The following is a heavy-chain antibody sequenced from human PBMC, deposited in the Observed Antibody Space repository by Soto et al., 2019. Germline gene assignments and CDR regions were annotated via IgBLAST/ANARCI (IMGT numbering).Heavy chain of an antibody. CDR1: GGTFSSYA. Sequence: QVQLVQSGAEVKKPGSSVKVSCKASGGTFSSYAISWVRQAPGQGLEWMGGIIPIFGTANYAQKFQGRVTITADKYTSTAYMELSSLRSEDTDVYYCARAQDIVVVPAADSYYYYYGMDVWGQGTTVTVSS. CDR2: IIPIFGTA. D-gene: IGHD2-2*01. CDR3: ARAQDIVVVPAADSYYYYYGMDV. V-gene: IGHV1-69*06. J-gene: IGHJ6*02.